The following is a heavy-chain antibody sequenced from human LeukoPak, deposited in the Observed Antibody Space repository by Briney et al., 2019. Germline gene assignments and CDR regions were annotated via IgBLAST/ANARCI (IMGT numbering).Heavy chain of an antibody. V-gene: IGHV3-23*01. D-gene: IGHD2-21*01. J-gene: IGHJ4*02. CDR2: IYENGGTT. CDR1: GFTFRSHA. CDR3: AKDFRIGYSAHFDY. Sequence: GGSLRLSCVGSGFTFRSHAMSWVRQAPEKGLEFVLGIYENGGTTYYADSVKGRFSISRDNSKNTLYLQMDSLRGEDTAVYYCAKDFRIGYSAHFDYWGQGALVTVSS.